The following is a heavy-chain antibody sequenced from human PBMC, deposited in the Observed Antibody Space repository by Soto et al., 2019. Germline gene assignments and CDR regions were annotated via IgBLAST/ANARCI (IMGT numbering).Heavy chain of an antibody. CDR2: LSYDVSNK. V-gene: IGHV3-30-3*01. Sequence: QVQLVESGGGVVQPGRSLKLSCAASGFTFSGYSMHWVRQAPGTCLDWVAVLSYDVSNKYYADSVKGLFTISRDNSKNTLYLQMISLRFEDTAVYYCARDHSSGWYDLVYFDCWGQGTLVTVAS. CDR3: ARDHSSGWYDLVYFDC. J-gene: IGHJ4*02. CDR1: GFTFSGYS. D-gene: IGHD6-19*01.